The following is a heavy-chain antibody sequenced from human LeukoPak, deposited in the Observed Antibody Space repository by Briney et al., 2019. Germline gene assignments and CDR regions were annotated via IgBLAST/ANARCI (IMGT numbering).Heavy chain of an antibody. CDR3: ARPSGSFYYYYYMDV. J-gene: IGHJ6*03. CDR1: GYTFTSYD. Sequence: ASVKVSCKASGYTFTSYDINWVRQATGQGLEWMGWMNPNSGNTGYAQKFQGRVTMTRNTSISTAYMELSSLRSEDTAVCYCARPSGSFYYYYYMDVWGKGTTVTVSS. V-gene: IGHV1-8*01. CDR2: MNPNSGNT. D-gene: IGHD1-26*01.